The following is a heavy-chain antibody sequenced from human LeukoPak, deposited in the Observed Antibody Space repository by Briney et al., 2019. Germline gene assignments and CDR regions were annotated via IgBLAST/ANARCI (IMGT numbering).Heavy chain of an antibody. CDR2: IKTDGSIT. D-gene: IGHD3-22*01. V-gene: IGHV3-74*01. CDR3: AKDQNYYDSSSIDY. Sequence: PGGSLRLSCAASGFSFSVFWMHWVRQAPGKGPVWVSRIKTDGSITDYADSVKGRFTISRDHSKNTLYLEMNSLRAEDTAVYYCAKDQNYYDSSSIDYWGQGTLVTVSS. J-gene: IGHJ4*02. CDR1: GFSFSVFW.